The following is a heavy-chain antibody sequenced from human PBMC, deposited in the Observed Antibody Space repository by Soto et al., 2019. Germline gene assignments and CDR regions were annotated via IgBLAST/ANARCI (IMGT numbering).Heavy chain of an antibody. J-gene: IGHJ4*02. CDR2: ISGSGGST. CDR3: AKGLYYGPGYY. D-gene: IGHD3-10*01. V-gene: IGHV3-23*01. CDR1: GFTFSSYA. Sequence: EVPLLESGGGLVQPGGSLRLSCAASGFTFSSYAMSWVRQAPGQGLEWVSAISGSGGSTYYADSVKGRFTISRDNSKNTLYLQMNSLRAEDTAVYYCAKGLYYGPGYYWGQGTLVTVSS.